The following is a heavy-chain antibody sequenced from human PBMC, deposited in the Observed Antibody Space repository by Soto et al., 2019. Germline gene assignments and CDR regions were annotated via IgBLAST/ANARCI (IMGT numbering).Heavy chain of an antibody. CDR1: VGTFSSYA. CDR3: ARTDYGGTSFEF. D-gene: IGHD4-17*01. CDR2: LIPIFGTA. Sequence: QVQLVPSGAEVKKPGSSVKVSCQASVGTFSSYAISWVRQAPGQGLEWMGGLIPIFGTANYAQKVQSRVTITEDESTSTADMELSSLRSEHTAVYCSARTDYGGTSFEFWVQGTLVNASS. J-gene: IGHJ4*02. V-gene: IGHV1-69*12.